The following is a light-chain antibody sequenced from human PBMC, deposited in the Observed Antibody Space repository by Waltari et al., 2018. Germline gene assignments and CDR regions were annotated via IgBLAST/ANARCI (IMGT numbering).Light chain of an antibody. J-gene: IGKJ4*01. V-gene: IGKV4-1*01. CDR1: QSVLYSSNNKNY. CDR2: WAS. Sequence: DFVMTQSPDSLAVSLVERATIHCKSSQSVLYSSNNKNYLAWYQQKPGQPPKLLIPWASTRESGVPDRFSGSGSGTDFTLTISSLQAEDVAVYYCQQYYSTPLTFGGGTKVEIK. CDR3: QQYYSTPLT.